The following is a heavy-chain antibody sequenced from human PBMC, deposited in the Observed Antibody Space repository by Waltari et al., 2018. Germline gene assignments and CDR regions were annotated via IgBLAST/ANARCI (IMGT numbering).Heavy chain of an antibody. Sequence: EVQLVESGGGLIQPGGSLRLSCAASGFTVSSNYMSWVRQAPGKGVEWVSVIYSGGSTYYADSVKGRFTISRDNSKNTLYLQMNSLRAEDTAVYYCAREGCSGGSCYYFDYWGQGTLVTVSS. J-gene: IGHJ4*02. V-gene: IGHV3-53*01. D-gene: IGHD2-15*01. CDR2: IYSGGST. CDR1: GFTVSSNY. CDR3: AREGCSGGSCYYFDY.